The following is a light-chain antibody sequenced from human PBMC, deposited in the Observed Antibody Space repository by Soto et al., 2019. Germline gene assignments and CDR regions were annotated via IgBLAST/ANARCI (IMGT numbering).Light chain of an antibody. CDR2: GAS. V-gene: IGKV3-20*01. CDR3: QQCGTSPKT. J-gene: IGKJ1*01. Sequence: EIVLTQSPGTLSLSPGERATLSCRASETVSSSFLAWYQQKPGQAPRLLIYGASSRATGIPDRFSGSGSGTDFTLTISRLAPEDFAVYYCQQCGTSPKTFGQGTRVEIK. CDR1: ETVSSSF.